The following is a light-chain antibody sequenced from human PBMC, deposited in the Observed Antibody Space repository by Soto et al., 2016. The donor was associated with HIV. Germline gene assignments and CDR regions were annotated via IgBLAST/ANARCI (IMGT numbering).Light chain of an antibody. CDR2: AAS. CDR3: QKYTSRPLT. CDR1: QDITNY. J-gene: IGKJ4*01. V-gene: IGKV1-27*01. Sequence: DILMTQSPSSLSAAVGDSVTITCRASQDITNYLAWYQQKPGKVPKLLIHAASTLESRVPSRFRGSGYGTHFTLTITSLQPEDVATYYCQKYTSRPLTFGGGTKVEIK.